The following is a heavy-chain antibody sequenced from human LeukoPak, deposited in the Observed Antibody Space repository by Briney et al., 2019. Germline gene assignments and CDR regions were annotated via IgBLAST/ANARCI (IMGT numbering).Heavy chain of an antibody. Sequence: AGGSLRLSCAASGFTFSSYSMNWVRQAPGKGLEWVSSISSSSSYIYYADSVKGRFTISRDNAKNSLYLQMNSLRAEDTAVYYCARDRAAAGFDYWGQGTLVTVSS. CDR1: GFTFSSYS. CDR3: ARDRAAAGFDY. CDR2: ISSSSSYI. J-gene: IGHJ4*02. D-gene: IGHD6-13*01. V-gene: IGHV3-21*01.